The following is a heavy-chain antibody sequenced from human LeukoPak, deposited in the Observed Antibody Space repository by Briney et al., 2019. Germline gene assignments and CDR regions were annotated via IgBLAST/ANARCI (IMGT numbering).Heavy chain of an antibody. D-gene: IGHD5-24*01. CDR3: AREGRNNVLWLQFRFWYFDL. CDR1: AGSFSGPC. Sequence: PSPTLSLTCAADAGSFSGPCSSSIRLPPRNWMEWIGEIIISVSTNYITSLKSRVTISVDTTKNQFSLKLSSVTAADTAVYYCAREGRNNVLWLQFRFWYFDLWGRGTLVTVSS. V-gene: IGHV4-34*12. CDR2: IIISVST. J-gene: IGHJ2*01.